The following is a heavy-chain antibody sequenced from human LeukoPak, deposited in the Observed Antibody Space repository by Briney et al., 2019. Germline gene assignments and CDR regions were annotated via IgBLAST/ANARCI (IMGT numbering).Heavy chain of an antibody. CDR1: GGSFSGYY. J-gene: IGHJ5*02. CDR2: INHSGST. D-gene: IGHD3-3*01. CDR3: ARALPGRITIFGVAILWQNWFDP. V-gene: IGHV4-34*01. Sequence: PSETLSLTCAVYGGSFSGYYWSWIRQPPGKGLEWIGEINHSGSTNYNPSLKSRVTISVDTSKNQFSLKLSSVTAADTAVYYCARALPGRITIFGVAILWQNWFDPWGQGTLVTVSS.